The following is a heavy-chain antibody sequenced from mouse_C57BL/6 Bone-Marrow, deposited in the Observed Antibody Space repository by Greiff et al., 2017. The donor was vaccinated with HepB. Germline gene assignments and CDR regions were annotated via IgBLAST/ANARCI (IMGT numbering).Heavy chain of an antibody. J-gene: IGHJ2*01. CDR2: ISYDGSN. D-gene: IGHD1-1*01. Sequence: DVKLQESGPGLVKPSQSLSLTCSVTGYSITSGYYWNWIRQFPGNKLEWMGYISYDGSNNYNPSLKNRIPITRDTSKNQFFLKLNSVTTEDTATYYCARGGDSTVVLDYWGQGTTLTVSS. CDR1: GYSITSGYY. V-gene: IGHV3-6*01. CDR3: ARGGDSTVVLDY.